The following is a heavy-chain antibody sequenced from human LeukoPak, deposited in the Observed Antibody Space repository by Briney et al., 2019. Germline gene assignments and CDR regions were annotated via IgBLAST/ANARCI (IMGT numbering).Heavy chain of an antibody. CDR2: IYHSGST. J-gene: IGHJ4*02. Sequence: PSQTLSLTCGVSGGSISSGGYSWSWIRQPPGKGLEWIGYIYHSGSTYYNPSLKSRVTISVDRSKNQFSLKLSSVTAADTAVYYCARGGFYFDYWGQGTLVTVSS. CDR1: GGSISSGGYS. CDR3: ARGGFYFDY. V-gene: IGHV4-30-2*01.